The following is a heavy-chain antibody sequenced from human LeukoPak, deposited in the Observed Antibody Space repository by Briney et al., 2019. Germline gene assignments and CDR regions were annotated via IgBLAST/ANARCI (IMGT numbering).Heavy chain of an antibody. CDR1: GFTLSSFF. V-gene: IGHV3-74*01. J-gene: IGHJ4*02. Sequence: PGGSLRISCAASGFTLSSFFMHWVRQVPGKGLVWISRTNTDGRSTYYADSVKGRFTISRDIAKNTLYLQMNSLRAEDTAVYYCARESATFDYWGQGTLVTVSS. CDR3: ARESATFDY. CDR2: TNTDGRST.